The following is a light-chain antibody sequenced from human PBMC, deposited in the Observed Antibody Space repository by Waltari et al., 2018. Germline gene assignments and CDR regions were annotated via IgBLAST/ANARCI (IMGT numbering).Light chain of an antibody. J-gene: IGLJ3*02. CDR3: QVWDNSNGV. V-gene: IGLV3-9*01. CDR2: RDD. Sequence: SYELTQPVSVSVAQGQTAKITCGGDNIGMKIVHWYQHRPGQAPLLVLYRDDNRPPGSPDRFSGCNSGNTATLTISGAQAGDEAAYYCQVWDNSNGVFGGGT. CDR1: NIGMKI.